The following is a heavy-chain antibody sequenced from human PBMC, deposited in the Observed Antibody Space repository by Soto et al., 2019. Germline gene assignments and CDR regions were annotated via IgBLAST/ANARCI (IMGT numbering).Heavy chain of an antibody. V-gene: IGHV3-11*01. J-gene: IGHJ4*02. CDR3: ARDLGYYDSSDYFDY. CDR2: ISSSDSII. CDR1: GFTFSDYY. Sequence: GGSLRLSCAASGFTFSDYYMSWIRQAPGKGLEWVSYISSSDSIIYYADSVKGRFTISRDNAKNSPYLQMNSLRAEDTAVYYCARDLGYYDSSDYFDYWGQGTLVTVSS. D-gene: IGHD3-22*01.